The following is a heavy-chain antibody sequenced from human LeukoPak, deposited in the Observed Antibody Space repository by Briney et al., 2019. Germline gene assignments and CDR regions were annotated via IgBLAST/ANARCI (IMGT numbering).Heavy chain of an antibody. CDR1: GYTFTSYG. D-gene: IGHD3-10*01. J-gene: IGHJ4*02. V-gene: IGHV1-18*01. Sequence: ASAKVSCKASGYTFTSYGISGVRHAPEQGLEWMGWINAYNGNTNYAQKLQGRVTMTTDTSTSTAYMELRSLRSDDTAVYYCARDDGGPDYWGQGTLVTVSS. CDR2: INAYNGNT. CDR3: ARDDGGPDY.